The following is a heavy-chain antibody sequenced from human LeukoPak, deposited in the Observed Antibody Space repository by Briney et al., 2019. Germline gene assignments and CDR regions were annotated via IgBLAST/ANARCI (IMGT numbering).Heavy chain of an antibody. CDR3: ARHKYYDSSGYYYSPLNWFDP. CDR1: GYSFTSYW. Sequence: GESLKISCNGSGYSFTSYWIGWVRQMPGKGLEWIGLLYPGDYNNRYSPSFQGEVTISADKSISTAYLQWSSLKASDTAMYYCARHKYYDSSGYYYSPLNWFDPWGQGTLVTVSS. J-gene: IGHJ5*02. CDR2: LYPGDYNN. D-gene: IGHD3-22*01. V-gene: IGHV5-51*01.